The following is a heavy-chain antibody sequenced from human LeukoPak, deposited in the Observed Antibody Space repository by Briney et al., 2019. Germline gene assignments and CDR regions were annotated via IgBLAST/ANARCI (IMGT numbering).Heavy chain of an antibody. CDR1: GGSITSTN. CDR3: ATYYDNRAQGDFQH. D-gene: IGHD3-22*01. V-gene: IGHV3-48*03. CDR2: ISGTGTI. Sequence: GTLSLTCGVSGGSITSTNYWTWVRQPPGKGLEWVSYISGTGTIYYADSVRGRFSVSRDNAKNSLDLQMDSLRAEDTAIYYCATYYDNRAQGDFQHWGQGTLVTVSS. J-gene: IGHJ1*01.